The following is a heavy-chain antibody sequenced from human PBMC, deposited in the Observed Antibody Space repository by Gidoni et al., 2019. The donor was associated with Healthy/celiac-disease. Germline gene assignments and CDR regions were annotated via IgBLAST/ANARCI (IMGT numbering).Heavy chain of an antibody. CDR2: ISGSGGST. Sequence: EVQLLESGGGLVQPGGSLRLSCAASGFTFSSSAMSWVRQAPGKGLEWVSAISGSGGSTYYADSVKGRFTIYRDNSKNTLYLQMNSLRAEDTAVYYCAKGPHIVVVTAMGYFDYWGQGTLVTVSS. V-gene: IGHV3-23*01. CDR1: GFTFSSSA. J-gene: IGHJ4*02. D-gene: IGHD2-21*02. CDR3: AKGPHIVVVTAMGYFDY.